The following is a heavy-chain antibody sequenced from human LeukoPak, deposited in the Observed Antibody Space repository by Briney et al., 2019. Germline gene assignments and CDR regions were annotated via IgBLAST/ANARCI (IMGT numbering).Heavy chain of an antibody. CDR1: GFTFSTSA. V-gene: IGHV3-21*01. CDR2: IDYDSSHI. J-gene: IGHJ4*02. Sequence: GGSLRLSCAASGFTFSTSAMNWVRQVPGKGLEGVSSIDYDSSHIYYAASVRGRFTISRDNARNSVYLQMNSLRVEDTAMYYCARDPLRYLRVGHYDYWGQGTLVAVSS. CDR3: ARDPLRYLRVGHYDY. D-gene: IGHD3-9*01.